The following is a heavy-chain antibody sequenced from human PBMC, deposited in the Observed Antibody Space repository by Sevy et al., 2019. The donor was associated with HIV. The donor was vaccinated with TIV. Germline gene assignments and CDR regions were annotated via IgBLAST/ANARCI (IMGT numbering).Heavy chain of an antibody. J-gene: IGHJ6*02. CDR2: IKSKTDGGTT. D-gene: IGHD3-22*01. Sequence: GGSLRLSCAASGFTFSNAWMSWVRQAPGKGLEWVGRIKSKTDGGTTDYAAPVKGRFTISRDDSKNTLYLQMNSLKTEDTAVYYCTTGAITMIVVVHYGMDVWGQGTTVTVSS. V-gene: IGHV3-15*01. CDR1: GFTFSNAW. CDR3: TTGAITMIVVVHYGMDV.